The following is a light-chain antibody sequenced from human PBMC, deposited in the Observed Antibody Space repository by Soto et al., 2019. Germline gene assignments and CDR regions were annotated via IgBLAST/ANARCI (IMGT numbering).Light chain of an antibody. CDR3: QQYGSSLFT. CDR1: QSVSSSY. V-gene: IGKV3-20*01. CDR2: GAS. J-gene: IGKJ4*01. Sequence: EIVLTQSPGTLSLSPGERATLSCRASQSVSSSYLAWYQQKPGQAPRLLIYGASSRATGIPDRFSGSGSGTDFTLTISRLEPEVFAVYYCQQYGSSLFTFGGGTKVEIK.